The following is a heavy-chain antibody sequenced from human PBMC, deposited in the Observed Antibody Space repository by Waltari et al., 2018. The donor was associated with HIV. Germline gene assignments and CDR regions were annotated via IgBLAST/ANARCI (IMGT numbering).Heavy chain of an antibody. CDR3: ARHGVYCTGGVCSRYNWFDP. J-gene: IGHJ5*02. Sequence: QLQLQESGPGLVKPSETLSLTCTVSGGSISSSSYYWGWFRQPPGKGVGGMGGIDYSGSTYYNPSLKSRVTISVDTSKNQFSLKLSSVTAADTAVYYCARHGVYCTGGVCSRYNWFDPWGQGTLVTVSS. CDR1: GGSISSSSYY. V-gene: IGHV4-39*01. D-gene: IGHD2-8*02. CDR2: IDYSGST.